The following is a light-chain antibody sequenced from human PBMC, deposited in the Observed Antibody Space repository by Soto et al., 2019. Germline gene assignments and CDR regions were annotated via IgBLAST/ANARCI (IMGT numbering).Light chain of an antibody. J-gene: IGKJ2*01. CDR2: AAS. CDR1: QSISSY. Sequence: DIQMTQSPSSLSASVGDRVTITCRASQSISSYLNWYQQKPGKAPKLLIYAASSLQSGVPSRFSGSGSGTDFTLTISSLQPEDFATYYCQQCYSTPYTFGQGTELEIK. CDR3: QQCYSTPYT. V-gene: IGKV1-39*01.